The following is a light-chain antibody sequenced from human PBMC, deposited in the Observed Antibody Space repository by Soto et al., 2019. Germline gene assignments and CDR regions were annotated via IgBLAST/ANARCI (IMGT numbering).Light chain of an antibody. CDR2: GAS. Sequence: EIVLTQSPGTLSLSPGERATLSCRASHSVSSSYLAWYQQKPGQAPRLLIYGASSRATGIPDRFSGSGSGTDFTLTISIAVYYCQQYGSSPPITFGQGTRLEIK. CDR1: HSVSSSY. CDR3: QQYGSSPPIT. V-gene: IGKV3-20*01. J-gene: IGKJ5*01.